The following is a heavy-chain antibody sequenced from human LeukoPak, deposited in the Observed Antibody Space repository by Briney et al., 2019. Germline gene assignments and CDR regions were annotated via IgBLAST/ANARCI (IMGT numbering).Heavy chain of an antibody. Sequence: PSETLSLTCAVYGGSFSKFYWSWIRQPPGKGLEWIGEINHSGNTNYNPSLKSRVTISVDTSKNQFSLKLSSVTAADTAVYYCASGTDSQDYWGQGTLVTVSS. CDR3: ASGTDSQDY. V-gene: IGHV4-34*01. CDR1: GGSFSKFY. J-gene: IGHJ4*02. CDR2: INHSGNT. D-gene: IGHD2-15*01.